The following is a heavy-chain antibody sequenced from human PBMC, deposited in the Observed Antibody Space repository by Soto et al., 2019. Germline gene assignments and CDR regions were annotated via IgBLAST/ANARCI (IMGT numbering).Heavy chain of an antibody. CDR3: MLGSGWKDFDY. J-gene: IGHJ4*02. Sequence: QLQLQESGPGLVKPSETLSLTCTVSGGSISGSSYYWGWIRQPPGKGLEWIGNIYYSGSTYYNPSLNGRVTLSVDTSKNQFSLKLSSVTAADTAVYYCMLGSGWKDFDYWGQGTLVTVSS. CDR2: IYYSGST. D-gene: IGHD3-22*01. CDR1: GGSISGSSYY. V-gene: IGHV4-39*01.